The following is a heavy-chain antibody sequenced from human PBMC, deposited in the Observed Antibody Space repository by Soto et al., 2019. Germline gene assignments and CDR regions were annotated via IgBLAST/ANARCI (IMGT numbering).Heavy chain of an antibody. CDR2: ISGSGGST. CDR1: GFTFSSYA. D-gene: IGHD6-19*01. Sequence: EVQLLESGGGLVQPGGSLRLSCAASGFTFSSYAMSWVRQAPGKGLEWVSAISGSGGSTYYADSVKGRFTISRDNSKNTLYLQMNCLRAEDTAVYYCAKDLPGIAVAGNWFDPWGQGTLVTVSS. V-gene: IGHV3-23*01. J-gene: IGHJ5*02. CDR3: AKDLPGIAVAGNWFDP.